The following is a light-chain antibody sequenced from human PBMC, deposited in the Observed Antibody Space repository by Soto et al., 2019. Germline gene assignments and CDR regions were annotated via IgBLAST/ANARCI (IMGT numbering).Light chain of an antibody. CDR1: SSDVGGYNY. V-gene: IGLV2-14*03. CDR2: DVS. Sequence: QSALTQPASVSGSPGQSIAISCTGTSSDVGGYNYVSWYQRHPGKTPKLIIYDVSNRPSGVSDRFSGSTSGNTASLTIAGLQAEDEADYYCSSYTTSNTVVFGGGTKLTVL. J-gene: IGLJ3*02. CDR3: SSYTTSNTVV.